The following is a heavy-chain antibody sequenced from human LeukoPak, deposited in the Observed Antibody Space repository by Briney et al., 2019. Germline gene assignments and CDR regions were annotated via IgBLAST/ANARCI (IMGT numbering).Heavy chain of an antibody. Sequence: GGSLRLSCAASGFTFSSYAMSWVRQAPGKGLEWVSAISGSGGSTYYADSVKGRFTISRDNSKNTLYLQMNSLRAEDTAVYYCASWGREPAAQVYYFDYWGQGTLVTVSS. V-gene: IGHV3-23*01. CDR1: GFTFSSYA. D-gene: IGHD2-2*01. J-gene: IGHJ4*02. CDR2: ISGSGGST. CDR3: ASWGREPAAQVYYFDY.